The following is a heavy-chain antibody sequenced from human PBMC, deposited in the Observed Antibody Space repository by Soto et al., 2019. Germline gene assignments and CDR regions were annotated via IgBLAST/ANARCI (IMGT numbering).Heavy chain of an antibody. Sequence: LRLSCAVSGFTFSSYGMHWVRQAPGKGLEWVAVISYDGSNKYYADSVKGRFTISRDNSKNTLYLQMNSLRAEDTAVYYCAKDFLIAARRRGPYYGMDVWGHGTTATVSS. CDR1: GFTFSSYG. J-gene: IGHJ6*02. CDR3: AKDFLIAARRRGPYYGMDV. CDR2: ISYDGSNK. V-gene: IGHV3-30*18. D-gene: IGHD6-6*01.